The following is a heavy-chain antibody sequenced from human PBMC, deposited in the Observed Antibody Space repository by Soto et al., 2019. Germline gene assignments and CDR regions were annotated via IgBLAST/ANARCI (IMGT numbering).Heavy chain of an antibody. CDR2: INSDETST. CDR1: GFTFSNYW. V-gene: IGHV3-74*03. Sequence: PGGSLRLSCAASGFTFSNYWMNWVRQAPGKGLVWVSRINSDETSTTYADSVKGRFTISRDNSKNTLYLQMTNLRAEDTAVYFCAKAIGPTSPLDYWGRGTLVTVSS. CDR3: AKAIGPTSPLDY. J-gene: IGHJ4*02.